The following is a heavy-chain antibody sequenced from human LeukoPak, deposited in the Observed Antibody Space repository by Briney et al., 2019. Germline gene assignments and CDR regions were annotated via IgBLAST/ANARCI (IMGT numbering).Heavy chain of an antibody. J-gene: IGHJ3*01. CDR2: IYYSAPT. V-gene: IGHV4-59*01. Sequence: ASETLSLTCTLSGGSISGYYWSWIRQPPGKGLEWIAYIYYSAPTSYNPSLQSRVHIPADASKSQLSWKLSCVGAADTAVYYCARINDSGSVLWGPGTMVSVSS. D-gene: IGHD5-12*01. CDR3: ARINDSGSVL. CDR1: GGSISGYY.